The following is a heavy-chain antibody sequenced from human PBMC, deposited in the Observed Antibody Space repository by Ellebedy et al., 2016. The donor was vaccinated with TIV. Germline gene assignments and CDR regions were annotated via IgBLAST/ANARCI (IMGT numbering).Heavy chain of an antibody. CDR3: VKGGWLDF. J-gene: IGHJ4*01. CDR2: ISPRDGTA. V-gene: IGHV3-23*01. CDR1: GFPFSTFE. Sequence: GGSLRLXXVVFGFPFSTFEMSWVRQVPGKGLQWISFISPRDGTAHYAGSVQGRFTVSRDNYNNMLYLQLNNLRPEDTAIYHCVKGGWLDFWGPGTLVTASS. D-gene: IGHD6-19*01.